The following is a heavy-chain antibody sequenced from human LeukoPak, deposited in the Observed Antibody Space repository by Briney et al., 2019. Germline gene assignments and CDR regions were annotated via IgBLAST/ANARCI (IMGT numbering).Heavy chain of an antibody. CDR1: GFTFSSYG. D-gene: IGHD2-2*01. J-gene: IGHJ5*02. Sequence: GGSLRLSCAASGFTFSSYGMSWVRQAPGKGLEWVSAISGSGGSTYYADSVKGRFTISRDNSKNTLYLQMNSLRAEDTAVYYCARDARVVVVPGNYNWFDPWGQGTLVTVSS. V-gene: IGHV3-23*01. CDR2: ISGSGGST. CDR3: ARDARVVVVPGNYNWFDP.